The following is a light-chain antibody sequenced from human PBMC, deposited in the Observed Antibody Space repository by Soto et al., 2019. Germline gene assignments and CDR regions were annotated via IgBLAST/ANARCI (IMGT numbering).Light chain of an antibody. J-gene: IGLJ2*01. Sequence: QSVLTQPASMSGSPGQSITISCTGSSSDVGSYKFVSWYQQHPGIAPKLMIYEGSKRPSGVSNRFSGSKSGNTASLTISGLQAEDEADYYCCSYAGRSTVVFGGGTKLTVL. V-gene: IGLV2-23*01. CDR2: EGS. CDR1: SSDVGSYKF. CDR3: CSYAGRSTVV.